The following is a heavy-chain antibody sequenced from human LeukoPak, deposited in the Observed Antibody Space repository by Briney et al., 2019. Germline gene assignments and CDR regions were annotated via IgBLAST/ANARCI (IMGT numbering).Heavy chain of an antibody. CDR2: IYYSGST. V-gene: IGHV4-59*08. J-gene: IGHJ4*02. D-gene: IGHD1-7*01. CDR1: GGSISSYY. CDR3: ASTDWNYAR. Sequence: SETLSLTCTVSGGSISSYYWSWLRQSPGKGLEWIGYIYYSGSTNYNPSLKSRVTISLDTSKNQFSLQLSSVTAADTAVYYCASTDWNYARWGQGTLVTVS.